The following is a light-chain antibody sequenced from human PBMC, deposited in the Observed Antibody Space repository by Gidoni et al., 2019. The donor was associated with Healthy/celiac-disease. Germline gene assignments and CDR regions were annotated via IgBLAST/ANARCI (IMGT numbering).Light chain of an antibody. V-gene: IGLV2-14*03. J-gene: IGLJ2*01. CDR2: DVS. CDR1: SSDVGGYNY. Sequence: QSAHTEPASVSGSPGRSITISSTGTSSDVGGYNYVSWYQQHPGKAPKLMIYDVSNRPSGVSNHFSGSKSGNTASLTISGLQAEDEADYYCSSYTSSSTLVFGGGTKLTVL. CDR3: SSYTSSSTLV.